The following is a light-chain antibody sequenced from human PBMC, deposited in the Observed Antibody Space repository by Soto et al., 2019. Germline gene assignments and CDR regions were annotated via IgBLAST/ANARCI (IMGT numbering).Light chain of an antibody. J-gene: IGKJ4*01. Sequence: DIQMTQSPSSLSASEGDRVTITCQASQNINNYLNWYQQKPGRAPKLLIYDASNLEAGVPSRFRGSGSGTDFTLTISSLHPEDFATYYCKQANSFPRTFGGGTKVDIK. CDR1: QNINNY. CDR2: DAS. CDR3: KQANSFPRT. V-gene: IGKV1-33*01.